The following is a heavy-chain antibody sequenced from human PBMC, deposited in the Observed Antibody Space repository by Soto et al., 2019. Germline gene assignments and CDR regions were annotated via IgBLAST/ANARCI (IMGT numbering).Heavy chain of an antibody. J-gene: IGHJ4*02. CDR3: TTTFSGYDYTFDY. CDR1: GFTFSNAW. D-gene: IGHD5-12*01. Sequence: EVQLVESGGGLVKPGGSLRLSCAASGFTFSNAWMSWVRQAPGKGLEWVGRIKSKTDGGTTDYAAPVKGRFTISRDDSKNTLYLQMNSLKTEDTAVYYCTTTFSGYDYTFDYWGQGTLVTVSS. V-gene: IGHV3-15*01. CDR2: IKSKTDGGTT.